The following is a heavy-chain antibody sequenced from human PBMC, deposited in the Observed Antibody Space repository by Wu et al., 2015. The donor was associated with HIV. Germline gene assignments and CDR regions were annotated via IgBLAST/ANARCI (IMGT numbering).Heavy chain of an antibody. D-gene: IGHD3-9*01. J-gene: IGHJ4*02. CDR3: ARDKRGYDVLTGYYIYFDY. CDR1: GYTFNDYY. Sequence: QVQLVQSGAEVKKPGASMKVSCKTSGYTFNDYYIQWVRQAPGQGLEWMGWINPNSGGTNYAQNFEDRVTMTRDTSITTAYMELRSLRSDDTAVYYCARDKRGYDVLTGYYIYFDYWGRGNAGHRLL. CDR2: INPNSGGT. V-gene: IGHV1-2*02.